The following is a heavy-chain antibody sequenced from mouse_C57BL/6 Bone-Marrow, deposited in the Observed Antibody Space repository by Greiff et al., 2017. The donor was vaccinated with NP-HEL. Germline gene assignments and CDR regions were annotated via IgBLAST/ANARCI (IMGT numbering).Heavy chain of an antibody. CDR2: INPNNGGT. Sequence: VQLQQSGPELVKPGASVKISCKASGYTFTDYYMNWVKQSHGKSLEWIGDINPNNGGTSYNQKFKGKATLTVDKSSSTAYMELRSLTSEDSAVYYCARSYYDWFAYWGQGTLVTVSA. V-gene: IGHV1-26*01. D-gene: IGHD1-1*02. CDR3: ARSYYDWFAY. J-gene: IGHJ3*01. CDR1: GYTFTDYY.